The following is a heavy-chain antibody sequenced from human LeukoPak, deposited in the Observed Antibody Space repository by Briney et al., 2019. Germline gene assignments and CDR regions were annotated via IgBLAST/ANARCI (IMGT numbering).Heavy chain of an antibody. J-gene: IGHJ4*02. V-gene: IGHV4-39*01. CDR2: IYSSGST. D-gene: IGHD3/OR15-3a*01. CDR3: ARQTGSGLFILP. CDR1: GASVSGSNYY. Sequence: SETLSLTCAVSGASVSGSNYYWGWIRQPPGKGLEWIGNIYSSGSTYYNASLKSQVSISIDTSKNQFSLRLTSVTAADTAVYYCARQTGSGLFILPGGQGTLVTVSS.